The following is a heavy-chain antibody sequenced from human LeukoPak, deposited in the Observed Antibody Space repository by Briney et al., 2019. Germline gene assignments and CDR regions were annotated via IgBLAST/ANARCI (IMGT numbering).Heavy chain of an antibody. CDR1: GFTFSSYG. CDR2: INSDGSST. Sequence: GGSLRLSCAASGFTFSSYGMHWVRQAPGKGLLWVSRINSDGSSTSYADSVKGRFTISRDNAKNTLYLQMNSLRAEDTAVYYCARRIAAAAAPYYFDYWGQGTLVTVSS. J-gene: IGHJ4*02. D-gene: IGHD6-13*01. CDR3: ARRIAAAAAPYYFDY. V-gene: IGHV3-74*01.